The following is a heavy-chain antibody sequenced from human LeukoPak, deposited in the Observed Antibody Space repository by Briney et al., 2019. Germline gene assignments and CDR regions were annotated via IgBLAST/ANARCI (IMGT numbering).Heavy chain of an antibody. CDR2: IKQDGSAK. D-gene: IGHD2-15*01. Sequence: GGSLRLSCAASGFTFSRHWMYWVRQAPGKGLEWVANIKQDGSAKPYVDSVKGRFTISRDNAKNSLFLQMNSLRAEDTAVYYCARDNGWSADFWGQGTLVSVSS. J-gene: IGHJ4*02. CDR1: GFTFSRHW. V-gene: IGHV3-7*03. CDR3: ARDNGWSADF.